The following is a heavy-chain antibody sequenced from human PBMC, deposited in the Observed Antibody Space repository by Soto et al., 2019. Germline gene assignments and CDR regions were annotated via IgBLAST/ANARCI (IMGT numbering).Heavy chain of an antibody. CDR3: ARYDSSGYYYGY. J-gene: IGHJ4*02. D-gene: IGHD3-22*01. V-gene: IGHV1-2*02. CDR1: GYTFTGYY. Sequence: ASVKVSCKASGYTFTGYYMHWVRQAPGQGLEWMGWINPSSGGTNYAQKFQGRVTMTRDTSISTAYMELSRLRSDDTAVYYCARYDSSGYYYGYWGQGTLVTVSS. CDR2: INPSSGGT.